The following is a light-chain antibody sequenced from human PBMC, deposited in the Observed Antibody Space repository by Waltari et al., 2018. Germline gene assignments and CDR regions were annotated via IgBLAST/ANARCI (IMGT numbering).Light chain of an antibody. CDR3: VLYMGGAIL. CDR2: STD. J-gene: IGLJ3*02. Sequence: QTVVTQESSISVSPGGTVTLTCGLSSGSVSTNYYTSWYQQTPGQAPRPLIYSTDTRSSGVPDRFSGSILGNKAVLTITGAQAHDEADYHCVLYMGGAILFGGGTKLTVL. CDR1: SGSVSTNYY. V-gene: IGLV8-61*01.